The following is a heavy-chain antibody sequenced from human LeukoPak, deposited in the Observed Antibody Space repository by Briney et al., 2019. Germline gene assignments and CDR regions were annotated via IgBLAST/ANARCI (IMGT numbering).Heavy chain of an antibody. D-gene: IGHD4-17*01. CDR1: GFTFDDYG. J-gene: IGHJ6*03. CDR2: INWNGGST. CDR3: AREATATTRGYYYYYMDV. Sequence: GGSLRLSCAASGFTFDDYGMSWVRQAPGKGLEWVSGINWNGGSTGYADSVKGRFTISRDNAKNSLYLQMNSLRAEDTALYYCAREATATTRGYYYYYMDVWGKGTTVTVSS. V-gene: IGHV3-20*04.